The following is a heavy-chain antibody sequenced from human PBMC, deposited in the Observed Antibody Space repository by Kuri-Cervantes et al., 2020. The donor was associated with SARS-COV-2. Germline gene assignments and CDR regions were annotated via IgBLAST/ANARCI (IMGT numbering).Heavy chain of an antibody. D-gene: IGHD2-2*01. CDR3: ARGYCSSTSCPPYYYYGMDV. V-gene: IGHV3-48*02. CDR2: ISSSSSTI. CDR1: GFTFSSYS. Sequence: GGSLRLSCAASGFTFSSYSMNWVRQAPGKGLEWVSYISSSSSTIYYADSVKGRFTISRDNAKNSLYLQMNSLRDEDTAVYYCARGYCSSTSCPPYYYYGMDVWGQRTTVTVSS. J-gene: IGHJ6*02.